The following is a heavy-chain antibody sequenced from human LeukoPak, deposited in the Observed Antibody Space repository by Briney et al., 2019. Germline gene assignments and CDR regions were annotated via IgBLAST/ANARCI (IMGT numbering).Heavy chain of an antibody. Sequence: GASVKVSCKASGGTFSSYAISWVRQAPGQALEWMGVIIPNFGTANYAQKFQGRVTITADKSTSTAYMELSSLRSEDTAVYYCATDSLMVRGAFDYGGQGTVVTVSS. CDR1: GGTFSSYA. CDR3: ATDSLMVRGAFDY. D-gene: IGHD3-10*01. CDR2: IIPNFGTA. V-gene: IGHV1-69*06. J-gene: IGHJ4*02.